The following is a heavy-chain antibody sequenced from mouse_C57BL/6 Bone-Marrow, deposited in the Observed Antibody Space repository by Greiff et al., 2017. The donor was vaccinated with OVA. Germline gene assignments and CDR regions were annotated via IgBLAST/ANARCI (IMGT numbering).Heavy chain of an antibody. V-gene: IGHV1-64*01. J-gene: IGHJ3*01. CDR2: IHPNSGST. CDR1: GYTFTSYW. D-gene: IGHD2-2*01. Sequence: VQLQQPGAELVKPGASVKLSCKASGYTFTSYWMHWMKQRPGQGLEWIGMIHPNSGSTNYNEKFKSKATLTVDKSSSTAYMQLSSLTSEDSAVYYCARDERIYYGYAFAYWGQGTLVTVSA. CDR3: ARDERIYYGYAFAY.